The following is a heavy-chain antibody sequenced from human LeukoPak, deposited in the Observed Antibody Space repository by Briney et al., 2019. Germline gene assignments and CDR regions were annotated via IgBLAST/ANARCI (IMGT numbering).Heavy chain of an antibody. CDR3: AKAPVTSCRGAFCYPFDY. Sequence: GGSLRLSCAASEFIFSDYDMNWVRQAPGKGLEWVSAMSSSDDGRYYAASVRGRFTISRDTSRSTLYLQMNSLRAEDAAVYYCAKAPVTSCRGAFCYPFDYWGQGTLVTVSS. CDR2: MSSSDDGR. V-gene: IGHV3-23*01. J-gene: IGHJ4*02. CDR1: EFIFSDYD. D-gene: IGHD2-15*01.